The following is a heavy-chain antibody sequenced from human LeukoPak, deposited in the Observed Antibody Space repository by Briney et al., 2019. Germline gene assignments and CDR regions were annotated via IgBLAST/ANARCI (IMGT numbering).Heavy chain of an antibody. CDR1: GGSISTYY. D-gene: IGHD5-12*01. V-gene: IGHV4-59*01. J-gene: IGHJ4*02. CDR3: ARGGGYASPIGY. CDR2: IYHSGST. Sequence: PSETLSLTCTLSGGSISTYYWSWIRQPPGKGLEWIGYIYHSGSTNYNPSLKSRVTISVDTSKNQYSLKLSSVTAADTAVYYCARGGGYASPIGYWGQGALVTVSS.